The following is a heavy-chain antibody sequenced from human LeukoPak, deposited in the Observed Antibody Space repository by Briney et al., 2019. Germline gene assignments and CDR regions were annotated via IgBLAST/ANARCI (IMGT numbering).Heavy chain of an antibody. CDR3: AKVGGGYCSSTSCSFDY. CDR2: ISGSGGST. Sequence: GGSLRLSCAASGFTFSSYAMSWVRQAPGKGLEWVSAISGSGGSTYYADSVKGRFTISRDNSKNTLCLQMNSLRAEDTAVYYCAKVGGGYCSSTSCSFDYWGQGTLVTVSS. CDR1: GFTFSSYA. D-gene: IGHD2-2*01. V-gene: IGHV3-23*01. J-gene: IGHJ4*02.